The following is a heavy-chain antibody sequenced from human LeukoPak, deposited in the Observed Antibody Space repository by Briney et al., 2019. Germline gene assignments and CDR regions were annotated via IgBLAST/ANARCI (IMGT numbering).Heavy chain of an antibody. V-gene: IGHV3-7*01. CDR3: ARLAYSGSYVGYYYYYMDV. Sequence: GGSLRLSCAASGFTVSSNYMSWVRQAPGKGLEWVANIKQDGSEKYYVDSVKGRFTISRDNAKNSLYLQMNSLRAEDTAVYYCARLAYSGSYVGYYYYYMDVWGKGTTVTVSS. CDR2: IKQDGSEK. J-gene: IGHJ6*03. CDR1: GFTVSSNY. D-gene: IGHD1-26*01.